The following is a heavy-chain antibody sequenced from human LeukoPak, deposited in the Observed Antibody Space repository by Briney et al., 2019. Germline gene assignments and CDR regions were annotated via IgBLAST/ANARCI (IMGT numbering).Heavy chain of an antibody. CDR1: GFIFSDYN. CDR3: ARDLFYGSGSPHLDC. J-gene: IGHJ4*02. V-gene: IGHV3-48*01. CDR2: ISSSGNII. Sequence: GGSLRLSCAASGFIFSDYNMHWVRQVPGKGLESVSYISSSGNIIYYADSMQGRFTISRDNAQNSLYLQMNSLKVEDTAVYYCARDLFYGSGSPHLDCWGQRTLVTVSS. D-gene: IGHD3-10*01.